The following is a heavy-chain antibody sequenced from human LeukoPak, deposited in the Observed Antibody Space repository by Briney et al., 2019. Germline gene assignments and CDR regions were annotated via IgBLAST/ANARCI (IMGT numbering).Heavy chain of an antibody. CDR2: ISWNSGSI. Sequence: PGGSLRLSCAASGFTFDDYAMHWVRQAPGKGLEWVSGISWNSGSIAYADSVKGRFTISRDNAKTSLYLQMNSLRTEDTALYYCAKGYYYGDFWGQGTLVTVSS. V-gene: IGHV3-9*01. D-gene: IGHD3-10*01. J-gene: IGHJ4*02. CDR1: GFTFDDYA. CDR3: AKGYYYGDF.